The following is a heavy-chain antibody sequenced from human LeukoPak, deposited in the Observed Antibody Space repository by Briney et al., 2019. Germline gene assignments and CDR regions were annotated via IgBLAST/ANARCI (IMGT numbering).Heavy chain of an antibody. Sequence: ASVTVSCKASGHTFTGYYMHWVRQAPGQGLEWMGWINPNSGGTNYAQKFQGRVTMTRDTSISTAYMELSRLRSDDTAVYYCARRSIAALRFDYWGQGTLVTVSS. CDR2: INPNSGGT. V-gene: IGHV1-2*02. CDR1: GHTFTGYY. CDR3: ARRSIAALRFDY. J-gene: IGHJ4*02. D-gene: IGHD6-6*01.